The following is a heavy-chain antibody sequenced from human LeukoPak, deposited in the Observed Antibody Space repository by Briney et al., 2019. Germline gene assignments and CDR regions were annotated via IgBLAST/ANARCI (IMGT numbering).Heavy chain of an antibody. CDR3: TSTHYGGSDVFNY. CDR2: FYYSGST. Sequence: PSETLSLTCAVSGGSISRGGYSWSWIRQPPGTGLEWIGYFYYSGSTYYNPSLKSRVTISLDTSKNQLSLKLSSVTAADTAVYYCTSTHYGGSDVFNYWGQGTLVTVSS. V-gene: IGHV4-30-4*07. D-gene: IGHD3-16*01. J-gene: IGHJ4*02. CDR1: GGSISRGGYS.